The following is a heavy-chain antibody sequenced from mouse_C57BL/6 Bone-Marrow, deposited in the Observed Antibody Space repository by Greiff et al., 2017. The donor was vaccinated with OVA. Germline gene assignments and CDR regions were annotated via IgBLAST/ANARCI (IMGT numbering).Heavy chain of an antibody. V-gene: IGHV1-82*01. CDR3: ARVSYYGSSYYAMDY. D-gene: IGHD1-1*01. CDR2: IYPGDGDT. Sequence: VQLQQSGPELVKPGASVKISCKASGYAFSSSWMNWVKQRPGTGLEWIGRIYPGDGDTNYNGKFKGKATLTADKSSSTAYMQLSSLTSEDSAVYFCARVSYYGSSYYAMDYWGQGTSVTVSS. J-gene: IGHJ4*01. CDR1: GYAFSSSW.